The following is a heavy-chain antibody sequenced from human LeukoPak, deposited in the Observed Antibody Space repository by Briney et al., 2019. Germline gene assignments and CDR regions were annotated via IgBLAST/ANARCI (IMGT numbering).Heavy chain of an antibody. CDR1: GGSISSSSYY. Sequence: PSETLSLTCTVSGGSISSSSYYWGWIRQPPGKGLEWIGSIYYSGSTYYNPSLKSRVTISVDTSKNQFSLKLSSVTAADTAVYYRARHGAEGEYYYYYYMDVWGKGTTVTVSS. D-gene: IGHD3-10*01. CDR2: IYYSGST. CDR3: ARHGAEGEYYYYYYMDV. J-gene: IGHJ6*03. V-gene: IGHV4-39*01.